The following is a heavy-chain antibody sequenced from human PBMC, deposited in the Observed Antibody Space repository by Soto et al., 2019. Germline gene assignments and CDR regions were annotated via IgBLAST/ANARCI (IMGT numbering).Heavy chain of an antibody. V-gene: IGHV4-61*01. J-gene: IGHJ6*02. CDR3: ARVPVEMATIGSYYSYGVDV. CDR2: IFYSENT. CDR1: GDSVSSGSHY. D-gene: IGHD5-12*01. Sequence: QVQLQESGPGLVKPSETLSLTCTVSGDSVSSGSHYWSWIRQPPGKGLEYIGYIFYSENTSYHPSRKSRVTISVDTSKNQFSLKLSSVTAADTALYYCARVPVEMATIGSYYSYGVDVWGQGTTVTVSS.